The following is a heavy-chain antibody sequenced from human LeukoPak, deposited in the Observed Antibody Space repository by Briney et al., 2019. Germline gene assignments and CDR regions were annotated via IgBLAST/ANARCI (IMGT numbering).Heavy chain of an antibody. Sequence: GGSLRLSCATSGFTFSNYAMTWVRQAPGKGLEWVSGIRGSGDRTFYAESVKGRFTISRDNFKNTVYLEMNSLRAEDTAVYYCAKDRSSYGYLDDWGQGTLVTVSS. D-gene: IGHD5-18*01. CDR1: GFTFSNYA. CDR2: IRGSGDRT. J-gene: IGHJ4*02. CDR3: AKDRSSYGYLDD. V-gene: IGHV3-23*01.